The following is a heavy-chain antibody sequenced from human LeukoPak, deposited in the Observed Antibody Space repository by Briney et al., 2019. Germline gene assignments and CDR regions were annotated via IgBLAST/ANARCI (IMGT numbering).Heavy chain of an antibody. D-gene: IGHD6-19*01. CDR3: ANSLRIARGWLPPTFFDY. J-gene: IGHJ4*02. Sequence: GGSLRLSCAASGFTFSNTAMIWVRQAPGKGLQWVSAITGSSSNTYYADSVKGRFTISRDNSRNTVYLQMNSLRIEDTAIYYCANSLRIARGWLPPTFFDYWGQGTLVTVSS. CDR2: ITGSSSNT. V-gene: IGHV3-23*01. CDR1: GFTFSNTA.